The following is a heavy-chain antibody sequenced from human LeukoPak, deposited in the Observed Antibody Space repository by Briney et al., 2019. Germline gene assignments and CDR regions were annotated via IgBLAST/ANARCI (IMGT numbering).Heavy chain of an antibody. CDR2: IRYDGSNK. CDR1: GFTFSSYG. D-gene: IGHD6-19*01. Sequence: GGSLRLSCAASGFTFSSYGMHWVRQAPGKGLEWVAFIRYDGSNKYYADSVKGRFTISRDNSKNTLYLQMNSLRAEDTAVYYCARTIAVAGRTPPVFDYWGQGTLVTVSS. CDR3: ARTIAVAGRTPPVFDY. J-gene: IGHJ4*02. V-gene: IGHV3-30*02.